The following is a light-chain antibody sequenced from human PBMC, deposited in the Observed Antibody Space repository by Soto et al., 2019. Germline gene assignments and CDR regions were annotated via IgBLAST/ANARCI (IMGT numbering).Light chain of an antibody. V-gene: IGKV3-20*01. J-gene: IGKJ1*01. CDR3: QQYGSSPRT. CDR1: QSVSTNS. CDR2: GAS. Sequence: EIVLTQSPGTLSVSPGERATLSCRASQSVSTNSLAWYQHKPGQAPRLVIFGASRRATGIPDRFSGSGSGTAFTLTINRLAPEDFAVEFCQQYGSSPRTFGQGTTVDIK.